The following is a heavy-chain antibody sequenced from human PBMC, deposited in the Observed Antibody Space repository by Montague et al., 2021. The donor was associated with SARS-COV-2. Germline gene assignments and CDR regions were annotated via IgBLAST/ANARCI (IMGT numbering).Heavy chain of an antibody. J-gene: IGHJ6*02. CDR1: GGSISSYY. Sequence: SETLSLTCTVSGGSISSYYWSWIRQPPGKGLEWIGYIYYSGSTNYNPSLKSRVTISVDTSKNQFSLKLSSVTAADTAVYYCARGVSYYDFWSGYDYGMDVWVQGTTVTVAS. V-gene: IGHV4-59*01. CDR2: IYYSGST. CDR3: ARGVSYYDFWSGYDYGMDV. D-gene: IGHD3-3*01.